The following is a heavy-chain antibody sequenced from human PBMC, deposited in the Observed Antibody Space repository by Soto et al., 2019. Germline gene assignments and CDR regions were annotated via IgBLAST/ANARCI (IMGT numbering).Heavy chain of an antibody. D-gene: IGHD3-10*01. CDR2: IIPILGIA. CDR1: GGTFSSYT. Sequence: QVQLVQSGAEVKKPGSSVKVSCKASGGTFSSYTISWVRQAPGQGLEWMGRIIPILGIANYAQKFQGRVTITAEKPTSTGYKELSSPRTEDPAGYYRAAPGGGGAFDIWGQGTMVTVSS. CDR3: AAPGGGGAFDI. V-gene: IGHV1-69*02. J-gene: IGHJ3*02.